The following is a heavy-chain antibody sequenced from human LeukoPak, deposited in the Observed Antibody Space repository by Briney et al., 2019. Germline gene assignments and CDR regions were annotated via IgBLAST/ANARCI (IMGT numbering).Heavy chain of an antibody. D-gene: IGHD3-3*01. V-gene: IGHV3-66*01. J-gene: IGHJ6*02. CDR1: GFTVSSNY. Sequence: PGGSLRLSCAASGFTVSSNYMSWVRQAPGKGLEWVSVIYSGGSTYYADSVKGRFTISRDNSKDTLYLQMNSLRAEDTAVYYCARDRLEWISGHFYGMDVWGQGTTVTVSS. CDR3: ARDRLEWISGHFYGMDV. CDR2: IYSGGST.